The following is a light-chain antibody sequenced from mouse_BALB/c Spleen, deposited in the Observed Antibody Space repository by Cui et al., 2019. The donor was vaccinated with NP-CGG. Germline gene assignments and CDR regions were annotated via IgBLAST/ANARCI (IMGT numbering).Light chain of an antibody. CDR3: ALWYSNHWV. Sequence: QAVVPQESALTTSPGETVTLTCRSSTGAVTTSNYANWVQEKSDHLFTGLIGGTNNRAPGVPARFSGSLIGDKAALTITGAQTDDEAIYFCALWYSNHWVFGGGTKLTVL. CDR2: GTN. V-gene: IGLV1*01. CDR1: TGAVTTSNY. J-gene: IGLJ1*01.